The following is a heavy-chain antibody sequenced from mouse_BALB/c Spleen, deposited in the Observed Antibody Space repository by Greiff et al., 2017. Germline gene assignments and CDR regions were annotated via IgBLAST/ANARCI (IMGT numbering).Heavy chain of an antibody. CDR3: ASWEYGSSYFDY. D-gene: IGHD1-1*01. Sequence: VQLQQSGAELVKPGASVKLSCTASGFNIKDSYMHWVKQSPEQGLEWIGRIDPATGNTKYDPKLQGKSTITADTSSNTAYLQLSSLTSEDTAVYYCASWEYGSSYFDYGGKGTTLTVAS. J-gene: IGHJ2*01. CDR1: GFNIKDSY. V-gene: IGHV14-3*02. CDR2: IDPATGNT.